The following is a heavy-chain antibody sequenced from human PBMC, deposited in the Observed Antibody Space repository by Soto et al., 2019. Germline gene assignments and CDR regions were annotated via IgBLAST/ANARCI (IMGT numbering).Heavy chain of an antibody. CDR1: GGSISSSSYY. Sequence: PSETLSLTCTVSGGSISSSSYYWGWIRQPPGKGLEWIGSIYYSGSTYYNPSLKSRVTISVDTSKNQFSLKLSSVTAADTAVYYCARQXGGWYLVGYRGQGTLVTVSS. J-gene: IGHJ4*02. D-gene: IGHD6-19*01. CDR3: ARQXGGWYLVGY. CDR2: IYYSGST. V-gene: IGHV4-39*01.